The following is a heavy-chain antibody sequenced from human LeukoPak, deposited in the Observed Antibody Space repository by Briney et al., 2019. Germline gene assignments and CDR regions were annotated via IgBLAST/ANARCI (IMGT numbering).Heavy chain of an antibody. CDR3: ARADKYYDSSGIDY. CDR1: GGSISSGGYY. Sequence: SETLSLTCTVSGGSISSGGYYWSWIRQHPGKGLEWIGYIYYSGSTYYNPSLKSRVTISVDTSKNQFSLKLSSVTAADTAVYYCARADKYYDSSGIDYRGQGTLVTVSS. J-gene: IGHJ4*02. D-gene: IGHD3-22*01. CDR2: IYYSGST. V-gene: IGHV4-31*03.